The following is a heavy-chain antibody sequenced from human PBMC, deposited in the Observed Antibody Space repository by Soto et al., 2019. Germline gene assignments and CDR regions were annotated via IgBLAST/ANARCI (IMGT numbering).Heavy chain of an antibody. D-gene: IGHD2-2*01. CDR2: IYYSGST. J-gene: IGHJ6*03. Sequence: PSETLALSSTMSGPSYKKACIDSGWTPLHQATRLEMHRHIYYSGSTYYNPSLKSRVTISVDTSKNQFSLKLSSVTAADKAVYYCARDVRGNGYCSSTSCRDYYYYYYMDVWGKGTTVTVSS. V-gene: IGHV4-31*03. CDR3: ARDVRGNGYCSSTSCRDYYYYYYMDV. CDR1: GPSYKKACID.